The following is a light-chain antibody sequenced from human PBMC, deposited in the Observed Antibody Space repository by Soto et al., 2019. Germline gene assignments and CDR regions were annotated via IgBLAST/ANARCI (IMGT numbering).Light chain of an antibody. J-gene: IGLJ3*02. Sequence: QSALTQPASVSGSPGQSITISCTGTSSNVGSYNLISWYQQHPGTAPKLMIYEVSKRPSGVSNRFSGSKSGITASLTISGLQAEDEADYYCCSYAGYSTLLFGGGTKLTVL. CDR1: SSNVGSYNL. CDR2: EVS. V-gene: IGLV2-23*02. CDR3: CSYAGYSTLL.